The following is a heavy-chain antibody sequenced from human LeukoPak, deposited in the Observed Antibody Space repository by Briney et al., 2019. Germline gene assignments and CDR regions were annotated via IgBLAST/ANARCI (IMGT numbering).Heavy chain of an antibody. Sequence: ASVKVSCKASGYTFTIYGISWVRQAHGQGLEWMGWINPNSGGTNYAQKFQGRVTMTRDTSISTAYMELSRLRSDDTAVYYCTRDLVTYCGGDCYPTDWGQGTLVTVSS. CDR1: GYTFTIYG. CDR3: TRDLVTYCGGDCYPTD. J-gene: IGHJ4*02. V-gene: IGHV1-2*02. D-gene: IGHD2-21*02. CDR2: INPNSGGT.